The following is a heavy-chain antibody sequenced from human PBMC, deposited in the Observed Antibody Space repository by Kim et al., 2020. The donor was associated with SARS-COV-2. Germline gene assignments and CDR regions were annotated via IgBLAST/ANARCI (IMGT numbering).Heavy chain of an antibody. J-gene: IGHJ3*02. D-gene: IGHD3-22*01. V-gene: IGHV5-51*01. CDR3: ARTYINDYYDSSGYYQNAFDI. Sequence: GESLKISCKGSGYSFTSYWIGWVRQMPGKGLEWMGIIYPGDSDTRYSPSFQGQVTISADKSISTAYLQWSSLKASDTAMYYCARTYINDYYDSSGYYQNAFDIWGQGTMVTVSS. CDR1: GYSFTSYW. CDR2: IYPGDSDT.